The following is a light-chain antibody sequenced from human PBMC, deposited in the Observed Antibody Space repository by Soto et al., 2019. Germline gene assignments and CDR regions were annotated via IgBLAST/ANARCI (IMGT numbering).Light chain of an antibody. CDR3: QQYNSS. CDR2: KAS. CDR1: QSISNW. J-gene: IGKJ1*01. Sequence: DIQMTLSPSTLSASVGDRVTITCRASQSISNWLAWYQQKPGKAPKLLIYKASSLESGVPSRFSGSGSGTEFTLTISSLQPDDFATYYCQQYNSSFGQGTKVEIK. V-gene: IGKV1-5*03.